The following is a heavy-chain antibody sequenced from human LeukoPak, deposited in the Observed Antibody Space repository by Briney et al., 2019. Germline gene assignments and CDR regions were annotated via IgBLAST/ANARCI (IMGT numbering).Heavy chain of an antibody. CDR2: INSDGINT. V-gene: IGHV3-74*01. Sequence: GGSLRLSCAASGFTFSNYWMHWVRQAPGKGLVWVSRINSDGINTSYADSVKGRFTISRDNSKNTLFLQMNNLGADDTAVYFCVKRISTSSQKYFDYWGQGTLVTVSS. J-gene: IGHJ4*02. CDR1: GFTFSNYW. D-gene: IGHD6-6*01. CDR3: VKRISTSSQKYFDY.